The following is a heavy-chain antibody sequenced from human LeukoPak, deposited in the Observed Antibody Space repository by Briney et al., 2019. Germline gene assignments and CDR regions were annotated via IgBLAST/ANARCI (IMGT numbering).Heavy chain of an antibody. V-gene: IGHV1-2*02. Sequence: ASVKVSCKASGYTFTGYYMHWVRQAPGQGLEWMGWINPNSGGTNYAQKFQGRVTMTRDTSASTAYMELSSLRSEDMAVYYCARERGYCSGGSCYRNAFDIWGQGTMVTVSS. CDR1: GYTFTGYY. CDR3: ARERGYCSGGSCYRNAFDI. CDR2: INPNSGGT. D-gene: IGHD2-15*01. J-gene: IGHJ3*02.